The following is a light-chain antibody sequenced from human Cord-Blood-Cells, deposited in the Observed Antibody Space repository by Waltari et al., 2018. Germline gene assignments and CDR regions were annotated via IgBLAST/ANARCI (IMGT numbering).Light chain of an antibody. V-gene: IGKV1-5*03. Sequence: DIQMTQSPSTLSASVGARVTITCRASQSISSWLAWYQQKPGKAPKLLIYKASSLESGVPSRFSGSGSGTESTLTISSLQPDDFATYYCQQYNRYVYSFGQGTKLEIK. CDR1: QSISSW. CDR3: QQYNRYVYS. CDR2: KAS. J-gene: IGKJ2*03.